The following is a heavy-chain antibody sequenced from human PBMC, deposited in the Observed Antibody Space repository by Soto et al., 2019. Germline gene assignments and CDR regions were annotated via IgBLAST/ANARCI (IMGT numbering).Heavy chain of an antibody. V-gene: IGHV3-74*01. CDR3: GTVFEH. J-gene: IGHJ4*02. CDR2: VDSDGRGT. Sequence: EVQLVESGGGSVQPGGSLRLSCVASGITFTNYWMHWVRQVPGKGLVWVARVDSDGRGTSYADFVKGRFTISRDNAKNTLYLHMNRLRVEDTAMYYCGTVFEHWGQGITVTVSS. CDR1: GITFTNYW.